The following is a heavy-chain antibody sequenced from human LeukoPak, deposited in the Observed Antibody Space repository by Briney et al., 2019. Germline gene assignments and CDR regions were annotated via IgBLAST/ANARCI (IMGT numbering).Heavy chain of an antibody. CDR3: ARGQIAGY. J-gene: IGHJ4*02. CDR1: GFPFSSYW. D-gene: IGHD3-10*01. CDR2: ITPDGSAK. Sequence: PGWSLRFSCASAGFPFSSYWMSWVRQAPGKGLEWVANITPDGSAKSYVDSVQRRSTISSDNAKNSLYLKKNSLRAEETAVYYCARGQIAGYWGQGTLVTVSS. V-gene: IGHV3-7*05.